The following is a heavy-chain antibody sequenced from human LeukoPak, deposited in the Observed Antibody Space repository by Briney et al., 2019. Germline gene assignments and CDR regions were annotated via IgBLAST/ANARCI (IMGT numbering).Heavy chain of an antibody. J-gene: IGHJ3*02. D-gene: IGHD6-13*01. Sequence: PGGSLRLSCAASGFTFSSYWMSWVRQAPGKGLEWVANIKQDGSEKYYVDFVKGRFTISRDNAKNSLYLQMNSLRAEDTAVYYCAKDFRSSSWHDAFDIWGQGTMVTVSS. V-gene: IGHV3-7*01. CDR2: IKQDGSEK. CDR3: AKDFRSSSWHDAFDI. CDR1: GFTFSSYW.